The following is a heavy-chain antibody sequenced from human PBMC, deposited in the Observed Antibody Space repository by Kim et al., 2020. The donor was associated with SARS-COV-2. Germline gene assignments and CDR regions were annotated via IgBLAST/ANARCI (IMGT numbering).Heavy chain of an antibody. CDR1: GGSISSGGYY. J-gene: IGHJ6*03. Sequence: SETLSLTCTVSGGSISSGGYYWSWIRQHPGKGLEWIGYIYYSGSTYYNPSLKSRVTISVDTSKNQFSLKLSSVTAADTAVYYCARETVTTLDYDYYYMDVCGKGTTVTISS. V-gene: IGHV4-31*03. D-gene: IGHD4-17*01. CDR2: IYYSGST. CDR3: ARETVTTLDYDYYYMDV.